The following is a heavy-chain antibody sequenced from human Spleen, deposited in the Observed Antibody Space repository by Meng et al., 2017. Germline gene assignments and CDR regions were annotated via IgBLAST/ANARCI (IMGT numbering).Heavy chain of an antibody. D-gene: IGHD3-22*01. Sequence: SETLSLTCSVSGYSISNGYSWGWIRQPPGKGLEWIGNIYHSGSTYYNPSLKSRVTISVDTSKNQFSLKLSSVTAADTAVYYCARVTMIVGVIVTADAFDIWGQGTMVTVSS. V-gene: IGHV4-38-2*02. CDR3: ARVTMIVGVIVTADAFDI. J-gene: IGHJ3*02. CDR1: GYSISNGYS. CDR2: IYHSGST.